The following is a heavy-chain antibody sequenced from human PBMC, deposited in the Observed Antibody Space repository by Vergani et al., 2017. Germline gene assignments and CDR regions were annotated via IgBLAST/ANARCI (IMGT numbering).Heavy chain of an antibody. CDR1: GDSISTSSYA. J-gene: IGHJ4*02. Sequence: QMQLQESGPGLVKPSETLSLSCTVSGDSISTSSYAWGWIRQPPGKTLEWIGTVFYGGRTSYNPSLKSRVTLSLDTSKKQISLHLTSVTAADTAVYYCARHISVVRPSSMTAFDYWRQGTLVTVSS. D-gene: IGHD2-21*01. CDR2: VFYGGRT. V-gene: IGHV4-39*01. CDR3: ARHISVVRPSSMTAFDY.